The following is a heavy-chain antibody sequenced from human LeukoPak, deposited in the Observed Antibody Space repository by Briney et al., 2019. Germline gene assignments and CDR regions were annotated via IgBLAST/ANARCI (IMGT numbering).Heavy chain of an antibody. V-gene: IGHV4-59*01. Sequence: SETLSLTCAVYGGSFTNYYWSWIRQPPGKGLEWIGYIYYSGSTNYNPSLKSRVTISVDTSKNQFSLKLSSVTAADTAVYYCARVSVTTETDWFDPWGQGTLVTVSS. CDR1: GGSFTNYY. D-gene: IGHD4-17*01. CDR3: ARVSVTTETDWFDP. CDR2: IYYSGST. J-gene: IGHJ5*02.